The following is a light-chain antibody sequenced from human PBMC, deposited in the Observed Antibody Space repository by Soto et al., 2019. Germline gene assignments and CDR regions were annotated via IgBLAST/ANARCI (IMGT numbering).Light chain of an antibody. CDR2: RAS. CDR3: QEYNGRSS. J-gene: IGKJ1*01. CDR1: QNVAGD. V-gene: IGKV3-15*01. Sequence: RVTTQSPATLSVSPGERATLSSRASQNVAGDLAWYHQKPAQAPRLLIYRASTRPTGIPAGFSGSGSGTEFTLTISSLQSEDFAVYYCQEYNGRSSFGQGTKVEIK.